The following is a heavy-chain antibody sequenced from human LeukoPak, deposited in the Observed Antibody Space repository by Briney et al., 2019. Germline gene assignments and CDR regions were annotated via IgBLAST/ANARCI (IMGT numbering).Heavy chain of an antibody. D-gene: IGHD2-21*02. CDR3: ARIDGRGDLSFDS. CDR2: ISGSGQTI. V-gene: IGHV3-48*01. Sequence: PGGSLRLSCAASGFTFGFYNMNWVRQAPGKGLEWLSYISGSGQTIHYADSVKGRFTVSRDDAKKSLYLQMNSLRVEDTAVYYCARIDGRGDLSFDSWGQGTLVTVSS. J-gene: IGHJ4*02. CDR1: GFTFGFYN.